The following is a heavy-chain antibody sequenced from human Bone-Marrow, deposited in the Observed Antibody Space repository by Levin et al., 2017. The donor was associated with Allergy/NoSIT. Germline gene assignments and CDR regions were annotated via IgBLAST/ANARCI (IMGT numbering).Heavy chain of an antibody. CDR1: GFTFSIYS. J-gene: IGHJ2*01. Sequence: GESLKISCTVSGFTFSIYSINWVRQAPGKGLEWVSSISSSGSDMYYVDSVRGRFTISRDNAKNSLTLQMNSLRAEDTAVYYCARDKSSDGVTPDWYFDLWGRGTLVTVSS. CDR2: ISSSGSDM. V-gene: IGHV3-21*01. CDR3: ARDKSSDGVTPDWYFDL. D-gene: IGHD2-21*02.